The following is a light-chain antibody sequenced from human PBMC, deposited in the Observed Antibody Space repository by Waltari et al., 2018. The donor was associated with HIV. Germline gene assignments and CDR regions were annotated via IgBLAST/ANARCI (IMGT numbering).Light chain of an antibody. CDR3: AAWDDSLNGYYV. CDR1: SSNIGSNT. V-gene: IGLV1-44*01. CDR2: SNN. Sequence: QSVLTQPPSASGTPGQRVTISCSGSSSNIGSNTVNWYQQFPGMAPKLLIYSNNQRPSGVPDRFSGSKSCTSASLAISGLQSEDEGDYYCAAWDDSLNGYYVFGTGTKVTVL. J-gene: IGLJ1*01.